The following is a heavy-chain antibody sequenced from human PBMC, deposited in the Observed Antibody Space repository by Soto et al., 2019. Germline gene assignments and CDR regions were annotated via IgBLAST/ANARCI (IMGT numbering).Heavy chain of an antibody. CDR2: ISDSGGTS. D-gene: IGHD1-26*01. J-gene: IGHJ4*02. Sequence: EVQLVDSGGGLVQPGGSLRLSCAASGFIFSNYVMSWVRQAPGKGLEWVSSISDSGGTSYYADSVKGRFTISRDNSKNTLYLQMNSRRAEDTAIYYCAKRPRALLTFDYWGQGTLVTVSS. CDR1: GFIFSNYV. V-gene: IGHV3-23*04. CDR3: AKRPRALLTFDY.